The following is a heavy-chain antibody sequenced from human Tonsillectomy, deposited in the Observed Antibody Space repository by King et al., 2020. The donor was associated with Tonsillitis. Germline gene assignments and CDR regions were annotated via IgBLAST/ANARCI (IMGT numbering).Heavy chain of an antibody. V-gene: IGHV1-18*01. J-gene: IGHJ6*02. D-gene: IGHD3-10*02. CDR2: ISAHNGHT. CDR1: GYTFGRHG. CDR3: ARDCSLCVGDLSKKRPFHYYAMDV. Sequence: QLVQSGTEVKKPGASVKVSCKASGYTFGRHGISWVRQAPGQGLEWRGRISAHNGHTNYAQKIQGRVIMTADTSTRTAYMELRSLRSDDTAVYYCARDCSLCVGDLSKKRPFHYYAMDVWGQGTTVTVSS.